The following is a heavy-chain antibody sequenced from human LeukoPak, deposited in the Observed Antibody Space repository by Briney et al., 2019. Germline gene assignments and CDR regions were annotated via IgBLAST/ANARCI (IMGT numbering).Heavy chain of an antibody. V-gene: IGHV3-64*01. J-gene: IGHJ4*02. CDR2: ISSNGGST. CDR1: GFTFSSYA. CDR3: ARTLSGYDLGY. Sequence: GGSLRLSCAASGFTFSSYAMHWVRQAPGKGLEYVSAISSNGGSTYYANSVKGRFTISRDNSKNTLYLQMGSLRAEDMAVYYCARTLSGYDLGYWGQGTLVTVSS. D-gene: IGHD5-12*01.